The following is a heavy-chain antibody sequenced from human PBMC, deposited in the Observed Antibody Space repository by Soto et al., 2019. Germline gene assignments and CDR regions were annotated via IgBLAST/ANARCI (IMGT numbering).Heavy chain of an antibody. Sequence: GESLKISCKGSGYSFTSYWISWVRQMPGKGLEWMGRIDPSDSYTNYSPSFQGHVTISADKSISTAYLQWSSLKASDTAMYYCARQNCSSTSRQGYYYYGMDVWGQGATVTLSS. J-gene: IGHJ6*02. D-gene: IGHD2-2*01. CDR2: IDPSDSYT. CDR1: GYSFTSYW. V-gene: IGHV5-10-1*01. CDR3: ARQNCSSTSRQGYYYYGMDV.